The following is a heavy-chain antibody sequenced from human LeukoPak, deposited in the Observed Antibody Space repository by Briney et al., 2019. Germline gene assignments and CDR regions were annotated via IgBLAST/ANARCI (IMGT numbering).Heavy chain of an antibody. J-gene: IGHJ5*02. Sequence: GGSLRLSCAASGFTVSSNYMSWVRQAPGKGLEWVSVIYSGGSTYYADSVKGRFTISRDNSKNTLYLQMNSLRAEDTAVYYCARDPYYYYGSGSYYHWGQGTLVTVSS. CDR2: IYSGGST. CDR1: GFTVSSNY. CDR3: ARDPYYYYGSGSYYH. V-gene: IGHV3-66*01. D-gene: IGHD3-10*01.